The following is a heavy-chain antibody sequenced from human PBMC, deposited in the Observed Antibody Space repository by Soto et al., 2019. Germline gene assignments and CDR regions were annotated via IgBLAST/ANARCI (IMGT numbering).Heavy chain of an antibody. CDR2: IIPMFGTT. D-gene: IGHD3-9*01. CDR3: AIVIGLRYFVWPLEC. J-gene: IGHJ4*02. Sequence: QVQLVKSGAEVKKPGSSVKVSCKAAGGTFNNCTISWVRHAPGQGLEWMGGIIPMFGTTNHAQKFQGIVKITANNSTSTDYMGLSSMRSEETAVYYCAIVIGLRYFVWPLECWGQGTLVNVSS. CDR1: GGTFNNCT. V-gene: IGHV1-69*06.